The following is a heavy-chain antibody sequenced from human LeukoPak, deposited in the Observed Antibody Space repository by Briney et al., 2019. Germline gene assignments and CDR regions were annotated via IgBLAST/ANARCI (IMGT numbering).Heavy chain of an antibody. D-gene: IGHD3-10*01. CDR3: ARIMAVRGAPDYFHYGIDV. V-gene: IGHV4-59*01. CDR2: IYYSGST. J-gene: IGHJ6*02. Sequence: SETLSLTCTVSGGSISGYYWTWIRQPPGKGLGCIGYIYYSGSTNYNPSLKSRVTISVDTSKNQFSLKLSSVTAADTAVYFCARIMAVRGAPDYFHYGIDVWGQGTTVTVSS. CDR1: GGSISGYY.